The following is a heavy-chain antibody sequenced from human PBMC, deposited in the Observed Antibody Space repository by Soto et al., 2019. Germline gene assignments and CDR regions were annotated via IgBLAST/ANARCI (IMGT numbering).Heavy chain of an antibody. CDR3: ARGPNWGYRFDS. CDR2: IMPTVDSA. V-gene: IGHV1-69*01. Sequence: QVQLVQSGAEVKNPGSSVKVSCKASGGTLSDYAVSWVRQARGQGLEWMGGIMPTVDSANYAQKFQGRLTITADESTRTAYMELTSLRFEDTAIYYCARGPNWGYRFDSWGQGTLVTVSS. CDR1: GGTLSDYA. D-gene: IGHD7-27*01. J-gene: IGHJ4*02.